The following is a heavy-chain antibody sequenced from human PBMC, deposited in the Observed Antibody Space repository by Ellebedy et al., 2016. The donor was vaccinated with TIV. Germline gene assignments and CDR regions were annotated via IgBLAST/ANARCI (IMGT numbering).Heavy chain of an antibody. J-gene: IGHJ6*03. CDR1: GYTFTKYF. Sequence: ASVKVSCXASGYTFTKYFIHWVRQAPGQGLEWMALINPSGGRTSYAQKFQARVTMTRDTSTSTVSMELSSLRSEDTAVYYCARGYYDSSGYRGNYYYYMDVWGKGTTVTVSS. CDR2: INPSGGRT. D-gene: IGHD3-22*01. V-gene: IGHV1-46*03. CDR3: ARGYYDSSGYRGNYYYYMDV.